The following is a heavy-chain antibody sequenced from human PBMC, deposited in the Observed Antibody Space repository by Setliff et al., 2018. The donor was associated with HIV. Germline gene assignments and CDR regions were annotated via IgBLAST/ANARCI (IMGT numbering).Heavy chain of an antibody. V-gene: IGHV3-53*01. J-gene: IGHJ5*02. CDR2: IYSDGRT. CDR1: GFTVSDTH. CDR3: AEGVKWLDP. Sequence: QPGGSLRLSCAASGFTVSDTHMTWVRQAPGKGLEWVSFIYSDGRTYYAESVKGRFTISRDDSKNTLYLQMHSLRVEDTAAYYCAEGVKWLDPWGQGIQVTVSS. D-gene: IGHD3-16*01.